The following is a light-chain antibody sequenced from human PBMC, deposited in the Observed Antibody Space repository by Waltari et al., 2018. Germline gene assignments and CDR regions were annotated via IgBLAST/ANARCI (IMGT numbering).Light chain of an antibody. CDR2: GAS. CDR3: QQYGSSPIT. Sequence: EIVLTQSPGTLSLSPGERATLSCRASQRVSSSYLAWYQQNPGQAPRLLIYGASSRATGIPDRFSGSGSGTDFSLTISSLQPEDFAVYYCQQYGSSPITFGQGTRLEIK. V-gene: IGKV3-20*01. J-gene: IGKJ5*01. CDR1: QRVSSSY.